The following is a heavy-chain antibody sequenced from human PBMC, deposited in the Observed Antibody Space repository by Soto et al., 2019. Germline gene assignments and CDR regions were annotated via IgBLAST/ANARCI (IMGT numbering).Heavy chain of an antibody. CDR3: ARYDYSSSARRDYFWFDY. D-gene: IGHD6-6*01. CDR2: IHYGGNA. J-gene: IGHJ4*02. Sequence: SETLSLTCTVSGGSVNTYNLFWAWVRQPPGKGLEWIASIHYGGNAYYSPSLTTRVTISRDTSKNRVSLELRSVTAADTAVYYCARYDYSSSARRDYFWFDYWGQGTLVTVSS. CDR1: GGSVNTYNLF. V-gene: IGHV4-39*01.